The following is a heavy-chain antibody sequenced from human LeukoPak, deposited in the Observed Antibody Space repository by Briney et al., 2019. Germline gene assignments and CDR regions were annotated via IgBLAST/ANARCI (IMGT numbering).Heavy chain of an antibody. D-gene: IGHD5-12*01. CDR2: IKQDGSVK. CDR1: GFTFSNSA. V-gene: IGHV3-7*01. CDR3: ARLVWASATTGFDY. Sequence: GGSLRLSCAASGFTFSNSAMSWVRQAPGKGLEWVANIKQDGSVKNYVDSVKGRFTISRDNAKNSLFLQMDSLRAEDSAVYYCARLVWASATTGFDYWGQGTLVTVSS. J-gene: IGHJ4*02.